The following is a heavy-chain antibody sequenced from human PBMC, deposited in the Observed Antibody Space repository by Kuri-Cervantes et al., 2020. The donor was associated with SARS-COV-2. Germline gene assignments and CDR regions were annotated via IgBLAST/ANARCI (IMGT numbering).Heavy chain of an antibody. J-gene: IGHJ3*01. V-gene: IGHV1-8*03. Sequence: VKVSCKASGYTFTSYGISWVRQATGQGLEWMGWMNPNSGNTGYAQKFQGRVTITRNTSISTAYMELSSLRSEDTAVYYCVTDLTANNWDPDAFDAWGQGTMVTVSS. CDR2: MNPNSGNT. CDR3: VTDLTANNWDPDAFDA. D-gene: IGHD1-1*01. CDR1: GYTFTSYG.